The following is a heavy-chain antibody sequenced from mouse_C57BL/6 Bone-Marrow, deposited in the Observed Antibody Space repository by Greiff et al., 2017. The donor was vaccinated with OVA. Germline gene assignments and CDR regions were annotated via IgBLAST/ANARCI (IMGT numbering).Heavy chain of an antibody. CDR2: IDPENGDT. CDR3: TSNWYYAMDY. J-gene: IGHJ4*01. CDR1: GFNIKDDY. D-gene: IGHD4-1*01. Sequence: VQLQQSGAELVRPGASVKLSCTASGFNIKDDYMHWVKQRPEQGLEWIGWIDPENGDTEYASKFQGKATITADTSSNTPYLQLSSLTSEDTAVYYCTSNWYYAMDYWVQGTSVTVSS. V-gene: IGHV14-4*01.